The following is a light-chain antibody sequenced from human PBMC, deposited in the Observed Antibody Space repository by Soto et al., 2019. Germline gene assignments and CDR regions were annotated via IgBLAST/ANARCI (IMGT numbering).Light chain of an antibody. J-gene: IGKJ5*01. CDR2: GAS. CDR1: QSVSSN. Sequence: EIVMTQSPATLSVSPGERATLSCRASQSVSSNLARYQQKPGQAPRLLIYGASTRATGIPARFSGSGSGTDFTLTISRLEPEDYAVYHCQQYGSSPITFGQGTRLEIK. V-gene: IGKV3-15*01. CDR3: QQYGSSPIT.